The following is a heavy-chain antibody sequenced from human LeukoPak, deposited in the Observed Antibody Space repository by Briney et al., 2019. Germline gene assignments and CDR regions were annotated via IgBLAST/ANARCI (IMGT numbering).Heavy chain of an antibody. CDR3: ARDGSTTVTTDY. V-gene: IGHV3-20*04. CDR2: INWNGGSA. D-gene: IGHD4-11*01. J-gene: IGHJ1*01. Sequence: PGGSLRLSCAASGFNFDDYGMSWVRQAPGKGLEWVPGINWNGGSAVYADSVKGRFAISRDNAKNSLYLQMSSLRAEDTALYYCARDGSTTVTTDYWGQGTLVTVSS. CDR1: GFNFDDYG.